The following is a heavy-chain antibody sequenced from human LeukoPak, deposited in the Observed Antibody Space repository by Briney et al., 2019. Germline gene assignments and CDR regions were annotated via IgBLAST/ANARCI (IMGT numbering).Heavy chain of an antibody. D-gene: IGHD5-18*01. V-gene: IGHV1-8*01. CDR2: MNPSSGNT. Sequence: GASVKVSCKAAGYTFSSYDINWVRQAPGQGLEYMGWMNPSSGNTGYTQKFQGRITMTRDTSIGTAYMELSSLKSEDTALSYCTRMRGYTYGYWYLDLWGRGTLVTVSS. CDR3: TRMRGYTYGYWYLDL. J-gene: IGHJ2*01. CDR1: GYTFSSYD.